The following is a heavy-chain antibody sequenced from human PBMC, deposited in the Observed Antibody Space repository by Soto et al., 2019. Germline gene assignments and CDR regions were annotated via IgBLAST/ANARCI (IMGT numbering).Heavy chain of an antibody. V-gene: IGHV1-18*01. CDR2: ISAYNGNT. Sequence: ASVKVSCKVSGYSVNELSMHWVRQAPGKGLEWMGWISAYNGNTNYAQKLQGRVTMTTDTSTSTAYMELRSLRSDDTAVYYCARDFDNSSGYYGPVDVWGQGTTVTVSS. CDR3: ARDFDNSSGYYGPVDV. J-gene: IGHJ6*02. CDR1: GYSVNELS. D-gene: IGHD3-22*01.